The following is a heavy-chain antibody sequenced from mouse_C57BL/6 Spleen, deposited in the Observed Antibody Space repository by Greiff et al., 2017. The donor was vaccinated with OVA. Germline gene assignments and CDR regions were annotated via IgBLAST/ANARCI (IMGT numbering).Heavy chain of an antibody. V-gene: IGHV1-61*01. J-gene: IGHJ3*01. CDR3: ARGRYSNYEAWFAY. Sequence: VQLQQPGAELVRPGSSVKLSCKASGYTFTSYWMDWVKQRPGQGLEWIGNIYPSDSETHYNQKFKDKATLTVDKSSSTAYMQLSSLTSEDSAVYYCARGRYSNYEAWFAYWGQGTLVTVSA. CDR1: GYTFTSYW. CDR2: IYPSDSET. D-gene: IGHD2-5*01.